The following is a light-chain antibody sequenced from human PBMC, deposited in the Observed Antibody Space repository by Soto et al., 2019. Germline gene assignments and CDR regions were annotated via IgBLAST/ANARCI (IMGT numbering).Light chain of an antibody. CDR3: QQYHKWPPIT. CDR2: GAS. Sequence: EIVLTQSPGTLSLSPGERATLSCRTSQSVSNNYLAWYQQKPGQAPRLLIYGASTRATGIPARFSGSGSGTEFTLTISSLQSEDSAVYYCQQYHKWPPITFGQGTRLEIK. J-gene: IGKJ5*01. V-gene: IGKV3-15*01. CDR1: QSVSNN.